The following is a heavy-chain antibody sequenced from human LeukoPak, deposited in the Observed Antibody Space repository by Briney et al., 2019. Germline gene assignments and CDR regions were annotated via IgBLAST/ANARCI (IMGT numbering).Heavy chain of an antibody. CDR1: GFTFSSYW. J-gene: IGHJ3*02. Sequence: GGSLRLSCAASGFTFSSYWMHWVRQAPGKGLVWVSRINSDGSSTSYAESVKGRFTISRDNAKNTLYLQMNSLRAEDTAVYYCARDLVGSGWYFGDAFDIWGQGTMVTVSS. CDR3: ARDLVGSGWYFGDAFDI. D-gene: IGHD6-19*01. V-gene: IGHV3-74*01. CDR2: INSDGSST.